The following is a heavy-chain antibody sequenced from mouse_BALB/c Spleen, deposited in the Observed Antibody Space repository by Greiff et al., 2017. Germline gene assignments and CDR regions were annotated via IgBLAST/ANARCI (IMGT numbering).Heavy chain of an antibody. D-gene: IGHD3-1*01. Sequence: ESGPGLVKPSQSLSLTCSVTGYSITSGYYWNWIRQFPGNKLEWMGYISYDGSNNYNPSLKNRISITRDTSKNQFFLKLNSVTTEDTATYYCARDHRSGRAWFAYWGQGTLVTVSA. CDR3: ARDHRSGRAWFAY. J-gene: IGHJ3*01. CDR2: ISYDGSN. V-gene: IGHV3-6*02. CDR1: GYSITSGYY.